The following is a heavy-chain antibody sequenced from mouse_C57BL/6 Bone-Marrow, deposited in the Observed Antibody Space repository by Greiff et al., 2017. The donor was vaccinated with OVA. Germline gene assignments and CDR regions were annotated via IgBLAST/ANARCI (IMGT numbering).Heavy chain of an antibody. CDR1: GFTFSDFY. CDR2: SRNKANDYTT. CDR3: ARDDYYWYFDV. V-gene: IGHV7-1*01. Sequence: EVNVVESGGGLVQSGRSLRLSCATSGFTFSDFYMEWVRQAPGKGLEWIAASRNKANDYTTEYSASVKGRFIVSRDTSKSILYLQMNALRAEDTAIYYCARDDYYWYFDVWGTGTTVTVSS. J-gene: IGHJ1*03.